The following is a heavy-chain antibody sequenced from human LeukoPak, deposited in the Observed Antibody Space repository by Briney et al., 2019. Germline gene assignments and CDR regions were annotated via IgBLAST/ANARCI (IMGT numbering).Heavy chain of an antibody. CDR2: MKPNSGNT. J-gene: IGHJ4*02. D-gene: IGHD3-10*01. CDR3: ARVGTMVRGVINY. V-gene: IGHV1-8*01. CDR1: GYTFTSYD. Sequence: ASVKVSCKASGYTFTSYDTKWVRQATGQGLEWMGWMKPNSGNTGYAQKLQVRITMTMNNSIGTANMELSSLRSEDTAVYYCARVGTMVRGVINYWGQGTLVTVPS.